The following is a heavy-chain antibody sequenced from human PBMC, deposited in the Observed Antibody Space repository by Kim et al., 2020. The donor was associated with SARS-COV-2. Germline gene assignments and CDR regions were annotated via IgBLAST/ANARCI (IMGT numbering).Heavy chain of an antibody. CDR3: ARVVVSGGSGPEDLDY. CDR2: IWNDGSNK. CDR1: GFTFSSYG. V-gene: IGHV3-33*01. D-gene: IGHD1-26*01. J-gene: IGHJ4*01. Sequence: GGSLRLSCAASGFTFSSYGMHWVRQAPGKGLEWVAVIWNDGSNKYYADSVKGRFTISRDNSKNTLYLQMNSLRDEDTAVYYCARVVVSGGSGPEDLDYWG.